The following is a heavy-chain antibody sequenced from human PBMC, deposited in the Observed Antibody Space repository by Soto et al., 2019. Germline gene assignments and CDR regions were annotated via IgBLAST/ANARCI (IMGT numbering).Heavy chain of an antibody. V-gene: IGHV4-34*10. CDR3: ARGLAPAT. CDR1: GGSFRNYY. D-gene: IGHD5-12*01. Sequence: SETLSLTCGVYGGSFRNYYWIWVRQPPGKGLEWIGEVNHSGEATYNPSLQSRITISLDTSNSQFFLNLTSVTAADTAVYYCARGLAPATWGHGTLVTVSS. J-gene: IGHJ4*01. CDR2: VNHSGEA.